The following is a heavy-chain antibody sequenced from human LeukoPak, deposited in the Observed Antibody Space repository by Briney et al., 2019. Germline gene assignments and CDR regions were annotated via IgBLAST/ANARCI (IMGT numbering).Heavy chain of an antibody. CDR1: GFTFSNYA. J-gene: IGHJ1*01. Sequence: GGSLRLSCAASGFTFSNYAMSWVRQAPGKGPEWVSGISGGGETTYYADSVKGRFTISRDNSKNTLYLQMNSLGAEDTAVYFCAKDLLYCGGDCYPQAFQHWGQGTLVTVSS. CDR3: AKDLLYCGGDCYPQAFQH. D-gene: IGHD2-21*02. CDR2: ISGGGETT. V-gene: IGHV3-23*01.